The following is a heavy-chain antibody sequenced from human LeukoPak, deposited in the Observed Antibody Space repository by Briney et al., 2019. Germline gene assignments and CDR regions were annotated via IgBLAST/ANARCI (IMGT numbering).Heavy chain of an antibody. CDR2: IYYSGST. Sequence: SETLSLTCTVSGGSISSYYWSWIRQPPGKGLEWIGYIYYSGSTNYNPSLKSRVTISVDTSKNQFSLKLSSVTAADTAVYYCARAPEYWNEMDYWGQGTLVTVSS. V-gene: IGHV4-59*01. J-gene: IGHJ4*02. CDR1: GGSISSYY. CDR3: ARAPEYWNEMDY. D-gene: IGHD1-1*01.